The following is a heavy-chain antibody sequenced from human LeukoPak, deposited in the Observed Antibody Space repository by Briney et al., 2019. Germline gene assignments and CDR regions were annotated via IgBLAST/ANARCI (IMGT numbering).Heavy chain of an antibody. V-gene: IGHV3-9*01. J-gene: IGHJ4*02. CDR1: GFTFDDYA. D-gene: IGHD2-2*02. Sequence: GRSLRLSCAASGFTFDDYAMHWVRQAPGKGLEWVSGISWNSGSIGYADSVKGRFTISRDNAKNSLYLQMNSLRAEDTALYYCAKSEGYCSSTSCYNVLQYWGQRTLVTVSS. CDR3: AKSEGYCSSTSCYNVLQY. CDR2: ISWNSGSI.